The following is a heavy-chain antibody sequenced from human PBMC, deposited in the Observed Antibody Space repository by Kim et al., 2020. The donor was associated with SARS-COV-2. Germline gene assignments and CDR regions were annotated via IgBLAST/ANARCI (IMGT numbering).Heavy chain of an antibody. CDR2: IKQDGSGK. D-gene: IGHD2-2*01. CDR1: GFTFSSYW. J-gene: IGHJ4*02. V-gene: IGHV3-7*01. Sequence: GGSLRLSCAASGFTFSSYWMSWVRQAPGKGLEWVANIKQDGSGKYYVDSVKGRFTISRDNAKNSLYLQMNSLRAEDTAVYYCARGIVVVPAALYYFDYWGQGTLVTVSS. CDR3: ARGIVVVPAALYYFDY.